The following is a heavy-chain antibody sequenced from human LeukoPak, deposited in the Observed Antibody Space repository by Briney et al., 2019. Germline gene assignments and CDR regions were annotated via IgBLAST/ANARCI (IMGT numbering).Heavy chain of an antibody. J-gene: IGHJ6*03. D-gene: IGHD1-1*01. CDR1: GFTFSSYG. CDR3: AKDHRTDGYYYYYMDV. V-gene: IGHV3-30*02. Sequence: HPGGSLRLSCAASGFTFSSYGFHWVRQAPGKGLEWVAFIRYDGSNKYYADSVKGRFTISRDNSKNTLYLQMNSLRAEDTAVYYCAKDHRTDGYYYYYMDVWGKGTTVTISS. CDR2: IRYDGSNK.